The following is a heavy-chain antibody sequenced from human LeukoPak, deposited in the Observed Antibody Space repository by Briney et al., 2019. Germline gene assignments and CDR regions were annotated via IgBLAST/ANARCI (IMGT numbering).Heavy chain of an antibody. CDR3: ARGSIAAAGSSKGYTDV. V-gene: IGHV3-30-3*01. CDR2: TSYGGSNK. J-gene: IGHJ6*03. Sequence: GGSLRLSCAASGFTFSNFAMHWVRQAPGKGLEWVAVTSYGGSNKYHADSVKGRFTISRDNSKNTLYLQMNSLRVEDTAVYYCARGSIAAAGSSKGYTDVWGKGTTVTVSS. CDR1: GFTFSNFA. D-gene: IGHD6-13*01.